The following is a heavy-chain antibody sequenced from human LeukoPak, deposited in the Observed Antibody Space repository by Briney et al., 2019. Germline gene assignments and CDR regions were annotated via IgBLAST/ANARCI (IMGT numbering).Heavy chain of an antibody. J-gene: IGHJ6*03. CDR3: ARIRYFDWLLFNYYYYYMDV. V-gene: IGHV4-39*01. CDR1: GGSISSSSYY. CDR2: IYYSGST. D-gene: IGHD3-9*01. Sequence: PSETLSLTCTVSGGSISSSSYYWGWIRQPPGKGLEWIGSIYYSGSTYYNPSLKSRVTISVDTSKNQFSLKLSSVTAADTAVYYCARIRYFDWLLFNYYYYYMDVWGKGTTVTISS.